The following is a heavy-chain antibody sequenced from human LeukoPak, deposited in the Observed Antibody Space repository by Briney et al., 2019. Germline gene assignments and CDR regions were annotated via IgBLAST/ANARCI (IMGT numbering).Heavy chain of an antibody. Sequence: SETLSLTCTVSGGSIGSSSYYWGWIRQPPGKGLEWIGEINHSGSTNYNPSLKSRVTISVDTSKNQFSLKLSSVTAADTAVYYCARGQGVTMIVVAPYYFDYWGQGTLVTVSS. V-gene: IGHV4-39*07. J-gene: IGHJ4*02. CDR1: GGSIGSSSYY. CDR2: INHSGST. D-gene: IGHD3-22*01. CDR3: ARGQGVTMIVVAPYYFDY.